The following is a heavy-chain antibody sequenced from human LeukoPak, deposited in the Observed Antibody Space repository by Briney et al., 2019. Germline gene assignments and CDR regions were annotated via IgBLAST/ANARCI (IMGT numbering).Heavy chain of an antibody. V-gene: IGHV1-69*05. D-gene: IGHD6-19*01. CDR2: LIPLFGSA. CDR3: ARGGGPYESTGFFAGPFDY. Sequence: SVKVSCKASGGTFSTNAISWVRQAPGQGLEWMGGLIPLFGSAHYAQKLQGRVTITTDESTSTAYMVLSSLRSDDTAIYYCARGGGPYESTGFFAGPFDYWGQGTLVTVSS. CDR1: GGTFSTNA. J-gene: IGHJ4*02.